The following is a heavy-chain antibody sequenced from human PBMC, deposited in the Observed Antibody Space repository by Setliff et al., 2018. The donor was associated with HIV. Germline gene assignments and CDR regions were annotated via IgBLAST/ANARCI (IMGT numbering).Heavy chain of an antibody. V-gene: IGHV1-2*02. CDR1: RYTFTGYY. Sequence: GASVKVSCKGSRYTFTGYYVHWVRLAPGQGLEWMGWINPNVGGTTYAQKFQGRVTMTRDTSISTAYMELSRLTSDDTALYYCAREADYSDTGGQYRYWGQGTLVTVSS. D-gene: IGHD2-8*02. CDR2: INPNVGGT. J-gene: IGHJ4*02. CDR3: AREADYSDTGGQYRY.